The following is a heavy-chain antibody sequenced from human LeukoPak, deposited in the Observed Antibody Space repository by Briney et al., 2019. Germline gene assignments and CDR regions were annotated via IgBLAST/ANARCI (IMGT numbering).Heavy chain of an antibody. CDR1: GFTVSSNY. CDR3: ARGYSGYDFFFDY. J-gene: IGHJ4*02. V-gene: IGHV3-53*01. CDR2: IYSGGST. D-gene: IGHD5-12*01. Sequence: GGSLRLSCAASGFTVSSNYMSWVRQAPGKGLEWVSVIYSGGSTYYADSVRGRFTISRDNSKNTLYLQMNSLRAEDTAVYYCARGYSGYDFFFDYWGQGTLVTVSS.